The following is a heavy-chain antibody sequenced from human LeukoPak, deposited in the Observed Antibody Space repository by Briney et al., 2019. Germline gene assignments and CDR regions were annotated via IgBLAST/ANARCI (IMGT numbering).Heavy chain of an antibody. Sequence: GGSLRLSCAASGFTFRSYAMSWVRQAPGKGLEWVSAISGSGGSTYYADSVKGRFTISRDNSKNTLYLQMNSLRAEDTAVYYCAKHTTISDDAFDIWGQGTMVTVSS. CDR3: AKHTTISDDAFDI. CDR1: GFTFRSYA. J-gene: IGHJ3*02. V-gene: IGHV3-23*01. D-gene: IGHD5-18*01. CDR2: ISGSGGST.